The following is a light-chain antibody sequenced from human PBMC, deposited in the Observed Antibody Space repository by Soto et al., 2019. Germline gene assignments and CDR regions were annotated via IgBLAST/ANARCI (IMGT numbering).Light chain of an antibody. CDR2: GAS. CDR3: QQYGSSTYT. J-gene: IGKJ2*01. V-gene: IGKV3-20*01. Sequence: EIVLTQSPGTLSLSPGERATLSCRAIQSVSSSYLAWYQHKPGQAPRLLIYGASSRATGIPYRFSGSGSGTDFTLTISRLEPEDFAVYYCQQYGSSTYTFGQGPMLEIK. CDR1: QSVSSSY.